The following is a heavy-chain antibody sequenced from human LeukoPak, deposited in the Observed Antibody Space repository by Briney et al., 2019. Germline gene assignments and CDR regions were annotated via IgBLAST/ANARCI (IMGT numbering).Heavy chain of an antibody. J-gene: IGHJ4*02. V-gene: IGHV4-59*01. CDR2: IYYSGST. CDR3: ARVRLAHFDY. CDR1: GGSISSYY. Sequence: SETLSLTCTVSGGSISSYYWSWIRQPPGKGLEWIGYIYYSGSTHYNPSLKSRVTISVDTSKNQFSLQLSSVTAADTAVYYCARVRLAHFDYWGQGTLVTVSS. D-gene: IGHD6-19*01.